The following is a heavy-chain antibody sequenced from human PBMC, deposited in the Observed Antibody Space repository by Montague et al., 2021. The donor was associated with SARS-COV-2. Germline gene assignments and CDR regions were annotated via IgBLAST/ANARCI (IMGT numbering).Heavy chain of an antibody. V-gene: IGHV4-59*08. CDR1: SGSISNYY. CDR2: ISHTEST. D-gene: IGHD2-8*01. Sequence: SETLSLTCTVSSGSISNYYWSWIRQPPGKGLKWIGFISHTESTXXXPSXXXRVSISIDTSKNQLSLKLISVTAADTAVYFCARHMSDCSKGICHTYYYYGWDVWGQGTTVTVSS. CDR3: ARHMSDCSKGICHTYYYYGWDV. J-gene: IGHJ6*02.